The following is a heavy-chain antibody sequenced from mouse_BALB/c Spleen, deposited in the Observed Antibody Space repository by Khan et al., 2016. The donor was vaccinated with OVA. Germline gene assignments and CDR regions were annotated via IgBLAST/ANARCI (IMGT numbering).Heavy chain of an antibody. CDR1: GYKGTSYW. CDR2: ISPGSGTP. Sequence: DLVKPGASGKMSWKGSGYKGTSYWINWIKQRPGQGLEWIGRISPGSGTPYYNEMFKGKATLTVDTSSSTAYIQLSSLSSEDSAVYFCARENYYCSSHYAMDYWGQGTSVTASS. J-gene: IGHJ4*01. D-gene: IGHD1-1*01. V-gene: IGHV1S41*01. CDR3: ARENYYCSSHYAMDY.